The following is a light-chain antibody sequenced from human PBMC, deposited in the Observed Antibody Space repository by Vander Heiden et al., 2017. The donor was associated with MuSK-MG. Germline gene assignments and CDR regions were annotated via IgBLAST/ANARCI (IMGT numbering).Light chain of an antibody. V-gene: IGLV2-14*01. CDR1: SSDVGGYTY. CDR2: DGS. CDR3: SSYTSSSTLV. Sequence: QSALTPPASVSGSPGQSIPISCTGTSSDVGGYTYVSWYHQHPGKAPKLMIYDGSKRPSGVANRFSGSKADNTASLTISGLQAEDEADYYCSSYTSSSTLVFGGGTKLTVL. J-gene: IGLJ2*01.